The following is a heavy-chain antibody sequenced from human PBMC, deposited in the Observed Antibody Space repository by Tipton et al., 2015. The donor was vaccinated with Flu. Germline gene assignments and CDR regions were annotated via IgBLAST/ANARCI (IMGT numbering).Heavy chain of an antibody. J-gene: IGHJ4*02. CDR2: MSASGSS. D-gene: IGHD3-22*01. V-gene: IGHV4-4*07. CDR3: ARLRANYYDSSGYSDY. Sequence: TLSLTCTVSGDSMSSFYWTWIRQPAGKGLEWIGRMSASGSSKYKPSLKSRVTMSVDTSKNQFSLKLSSVTAADTAVYYCARLRANYYDSSGYSDYWGQGTLVTVSS. CDR1: GDSMSSFY.